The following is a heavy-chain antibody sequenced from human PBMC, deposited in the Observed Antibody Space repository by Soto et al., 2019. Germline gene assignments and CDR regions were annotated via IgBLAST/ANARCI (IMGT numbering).Heavy chain of an antibody. V-gene: IGHV3-33*08. D-gene: IGHD5-12*01. CDR2: IWFDGSNT. Sequence: LSLTCAVSGGSISGGGYSWSWVRQAPGKGLEWVGFIWFDGSNTFYAESVKGRFTISRDNSKNTVYLQISALRAEDTAVYYCARDFSMVIVAPGYWGQGTLVTVSS. CDR3: ARDFSMVIVAPGY. CDR1: GGSISGGGYS. J-gene: IGHJ4*02.